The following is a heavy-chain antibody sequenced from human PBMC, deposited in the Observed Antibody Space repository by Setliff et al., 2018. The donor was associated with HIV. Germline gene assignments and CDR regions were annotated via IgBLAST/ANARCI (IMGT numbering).Heavy chain of an antibody. V-gene: IGHV3-23*01. J-gene: IGHJ3*02. Sequence: GESLKIPCAASGFTFTSHGMSWVRQAPGKGREWVSAISGSGRGTYYAGSVKGRFTISIDNSKNTLYLQMNILSDEGTAVYYFAKDFFALSRLNFWGLDAFDIWGQGTMVTVSS. CDR2: ISGSGRGT. D-gene: IGHD3-3*01. CDR1: GFTFTSHG. CDR3: AKDFFALSRLNFWGLDAFDI.